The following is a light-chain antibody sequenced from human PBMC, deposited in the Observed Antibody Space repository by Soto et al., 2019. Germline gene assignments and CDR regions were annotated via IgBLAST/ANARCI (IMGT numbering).Light chain of an antibody. CDR2: EVN. J-gene: IGLJ1*01. V-gene: IGLV2-8*01. CDR3: SSYACINNLGV. CDR1: SSDVGGDKY. Sequence: QSALTQPPSASGSPGQSVTISCTGTSSDVGGDKYVSWYQQHPGKAPKLMIFEVNKRPSGVPDRFSSSKSGNTASLAVSGLQAEDEADYYCSSYACINNLGVFGTGTKVTVL.